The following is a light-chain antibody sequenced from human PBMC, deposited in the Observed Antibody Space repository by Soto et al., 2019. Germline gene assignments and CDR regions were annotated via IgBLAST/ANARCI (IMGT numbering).Light chain of an antibody. Sequence: EIVLTQSPATLSSFPGDRVTLSCRASQYINTRLAWYRQKPGQAPRLLIYAASSRATGIPDRFSGSGSGTDFTLTISRLEPEDFAVYYCHQYGTSVGTFGQGTKVDIK. J-gene: IGKJ1*01. CDR2: AAS. V-gene: IGKV3-20*01. CDR1: QYINTR. CDR3: HQYGTSVGT.